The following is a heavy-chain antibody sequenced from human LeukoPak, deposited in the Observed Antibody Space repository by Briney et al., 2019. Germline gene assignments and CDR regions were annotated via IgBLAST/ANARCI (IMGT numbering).Heavy chain of an antibody. V-gene: IGHV1-18*01. Sequence: ASVKVSCKTSGYTFPNYDIYWVRQAPGQGLECMGWISGYTGDTKYAQMLQGRVTITADESTTTAYMELSSLRSEDTAVYYCARVGDDIVAGGSWFDPWGQGTLVTVSS. J-gene: IGHJ5*02. D-gene: IGHD5-12*01. CDR1: GYTFPNYD. CDR3: ARVGDDIVAGGSWFDP. CDR2: ISGYTGDT.